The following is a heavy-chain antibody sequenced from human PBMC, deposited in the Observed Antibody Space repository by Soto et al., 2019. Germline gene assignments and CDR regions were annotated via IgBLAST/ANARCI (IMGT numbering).Heavy chain of an antibody. Sequence: LSLTCTVSGGSISSGCYYWSWIRQHPGKGLEWIGYIYYSGSTYYNPSLKSRVTISVDTSKNQFSLKLSSVTAADTAVYYCARGVTAPTEYFQHWGQGTLVTVSS. J-gene: IGHJ1*01. CDR1: GGSISSGCYY. D-gene: IGHD5-18*01. V-gene: IGHV4-31*03. CDR3: ARGVTAPTEYFQH. CDR2: IYYSGST.